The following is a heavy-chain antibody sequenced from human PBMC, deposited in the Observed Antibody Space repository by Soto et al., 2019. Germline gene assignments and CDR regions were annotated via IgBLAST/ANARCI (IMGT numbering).Heavy chain of an antibody. CDR3: ARARGVVAATFYYYCGMDV. D-gene: IGHD2-15*01. CDR2: IIPIFGTA. Sequence: QVQLVQSGAEVKKPGSSVKVSCKASGGTFSSYAISWVRQAPGQGLEWMGGIIPIFGTANYAQKFQGRVTITADESTSTAYMELSSLRSEDTAVYYCARARGVVAATFYYYCGMDVWGQGTTVTVSS. J-gene: IGHJ6*02. CDR1: GGTFSSYA. V-gene: IGHV1-69*12.